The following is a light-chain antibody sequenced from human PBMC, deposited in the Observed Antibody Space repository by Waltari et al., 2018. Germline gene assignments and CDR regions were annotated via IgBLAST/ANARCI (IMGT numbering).Light chain of an antibody. CDR2: QDV. CDR3: QVWDSGAAGV. Sequence: SYDLTQSPSVSVSPGQTASITCSGHDLEKKYVCWYQQKPGQSPVLLIYQDVRRPSEIPERFSGSNPGNTATLTISGTQPMDEADYYCQVWDSGAAGVFGTGTKVTVL. V-gene: IGLV3-1*01. CDR1: DLEKKY. J-gene: IGLJ1*01.